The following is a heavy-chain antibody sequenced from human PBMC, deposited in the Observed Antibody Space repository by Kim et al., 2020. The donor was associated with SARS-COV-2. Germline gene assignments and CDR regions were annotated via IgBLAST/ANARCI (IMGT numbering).Heavy chain of an antibody. V-gene: IGHV4-4*02. CDR2: ISHSGDT. D-gene: IGHD1-26*01. CDR3: ARLDSNSWGYFWFDP. CDR1: GGSISSGTW. J-gene: IGHJ5*02. Sequence: SETLSLTCGVSGGSISSGTWWSWVRQPPGKGLEWIGEISHSGDTNYNPSLRSRVIISVDKSKNQFSLSLNSVTAADTAVYYCARLDSNSWGYFWFDPWG.